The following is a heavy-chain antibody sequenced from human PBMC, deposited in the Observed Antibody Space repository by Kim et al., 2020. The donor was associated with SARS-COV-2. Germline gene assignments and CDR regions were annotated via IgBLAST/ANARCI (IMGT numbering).Heavy chain of an antibody. D-gene: IGHD3-10*01. Sequence: SETLSLTCTVSGYSISSGYYWGWIRQPPGKGLEWIGSIYHSGSTYYNPSLKSRVTISVDTSKNQFSLKLRSVTAADTAVYYCAREGSITMVRVVPYYYYG. CDR3: AREGSITMVRVVPYYYYG. V-gene: IGHV4-38-2*02. CDR2: IYHSGST. J-gene: IGHJ6*01. CDR1: GYSISSGYY.